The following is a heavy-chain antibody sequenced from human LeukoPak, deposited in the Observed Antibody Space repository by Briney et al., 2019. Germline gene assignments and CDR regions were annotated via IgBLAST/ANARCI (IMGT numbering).Heavy chain of an antibody. CDR2: IWYDGSNK. CDR3: ARESGNGYSSGWYPYYYYGMDV. D-gene: IGHD6-19*01. V-gene: IGHV3-33*01. J-gene: IGHJ6*02. CDR1: GFTFSNYG. Sequence: GGSLRLSCAASGFTFSNYGMHWVRQAPGKGLEWVAVIWYDGSNKYYADSVKGRFTISRDNSENTLYLQMNSLRAEDTAVYYCARESGNGYSSGWYPYYYYGMDVWGQGTTVTVSS.